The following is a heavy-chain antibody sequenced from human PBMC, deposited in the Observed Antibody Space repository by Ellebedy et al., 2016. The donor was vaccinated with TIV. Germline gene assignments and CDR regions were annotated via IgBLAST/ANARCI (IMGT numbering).Heavy chain of an antibody. J-gene: IGHJ4*02. V-gene: IGHV4-59*12. CDR3: ARVRQGSGGYNF. CDR1: GGSIGSYY. Sequence: MPSETLSLTCTVSGGSIGSYYWSWIRQPPGKGLEWIGSIYYSGSTYYSPSLKSRVTISVDTSKNQFSLNLSSVTAADTAVYYCARVRQGSGGYNFWGQGTLVTVSS. D-gene: IGHD5-12*01. CDR2: IYYSGST.